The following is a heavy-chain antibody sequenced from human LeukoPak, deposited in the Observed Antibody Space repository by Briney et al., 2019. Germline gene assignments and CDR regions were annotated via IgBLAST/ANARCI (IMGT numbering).Heavy chain of an antibody. Sequence: PGGSLRLSCAASGFAFSDYYMNWIRQAPGKGLEWVSYISSSSSYTNYADSVKGRFTISRDNAKNSLYLQMNSLRAEDTAVYYCAKARLRNDAFDIWGQGTRVIVSS. CDR3: AKARLRNDAFDI. D-gene: IGHD4-17*01. V-gene: IGHV3-11*03. J-gene: IGHJ3*02. CDR2: ISSSSSYT. CDR1: GFAFSDYY.